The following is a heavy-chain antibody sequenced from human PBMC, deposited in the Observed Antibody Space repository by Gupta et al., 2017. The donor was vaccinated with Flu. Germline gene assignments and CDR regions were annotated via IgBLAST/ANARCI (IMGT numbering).Heavy chain of an antibody. CDR3: AKENAYYDSSGYPPPDY. D-gene: IGHD3-22*01. V-gene: IGHV3-30*18. Sequence: QVKLVESGGGVVQPGRSLRLSCAASGFTFTTYGMHWVRRAPGKGLEWVALISKDGRNKYYVDSVKGRFTISRDNSKSTLYLQMNSLRVEDTAVYYCAKENAYYDSSGYPPPDYWGLGTLVTVSS. J-gene: IGHJ4*02. CDR1: GFTFTTYG. CDR2: ISKDGRNK.